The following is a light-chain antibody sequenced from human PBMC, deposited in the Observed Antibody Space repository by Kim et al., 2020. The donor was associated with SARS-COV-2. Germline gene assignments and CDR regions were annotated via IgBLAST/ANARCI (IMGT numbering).Light chain of an antibody. CDR1: QDISNN. CDR3: QHYYAFTYT. V-gene: IGKV1-33*01. CDR2: DED. J-gene: IGKJ2*01. Sequence: GKRDTLRCQESQDISNNLNWYQQKEGEGPKLMIFDEDTLYTGVPSTFSGRRSGTDFTFTINDLEPEDTATYFCQHYYAFTYTFGQGTKLEI.